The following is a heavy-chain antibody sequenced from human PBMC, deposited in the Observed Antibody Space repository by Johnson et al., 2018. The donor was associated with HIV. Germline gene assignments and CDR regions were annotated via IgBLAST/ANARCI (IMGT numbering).Heavy chain of an antibody. Sequence: VQLVESGGGLVQPGGSLRLSCAASGFTFSSYAMSWVRQAPGKGLEWVSAISGSGGSTYYADSAKGRFTISRDNSKNTLFLQMNSLRAEETAVYHCAKGRYSSSWYLAGAFDIWGQGTMVTVSS. CDR3: AKGRYSSSWYLAGAFDI. J-gene: IGHJ3*02. CDR1: GFTFSSYA. CDR2: ISGSGGST. V-gene: IGHV3-23*04. D-gene: IGHD6-13*01.